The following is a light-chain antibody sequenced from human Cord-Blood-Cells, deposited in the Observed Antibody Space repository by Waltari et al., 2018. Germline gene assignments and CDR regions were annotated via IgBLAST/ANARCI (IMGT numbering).Light chain of an antibody. J-gene: IGLJ2*01. CDR3: CSYAGSSTFVV. CDR1: SSDVGSYNL. V-gene: IGLV2-23*03. Sequence: QSALTPPASVSGSPGQSITISCTGTSSDVGSYNLLSWYQQHPGTAPKLMIYEGSKRPSGVSNRFSGSKSGNTASLTISGLQAEDEADYYCCSYAGSSTFVVFGGGTKLTVL. CDR2: EGS.